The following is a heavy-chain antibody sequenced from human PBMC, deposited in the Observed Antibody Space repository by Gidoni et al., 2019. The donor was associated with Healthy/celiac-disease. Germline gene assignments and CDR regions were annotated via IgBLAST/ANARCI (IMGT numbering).Heavy chain of an antibody. J-gene: IGHJ4*02. V-gene: IGHV4-39*01. Sequence: QLHLHESFPGLVKPSEPLSLTFTLSGVSIISSRYYWCWIRQPPGKGLEWIGSIYYSGRTYYNPSSKSRVTISVDTSKNQFYLKLRSVTDADTAVYYGARHGGIVVVPAAAFDYWGQGTLVTVSS. CDR1: GVSIISSRYY. CDR2: IYYSGRT. CDR3: ARHGGIVVVPAAAFDY. D-gene: IGHD2-2*01.